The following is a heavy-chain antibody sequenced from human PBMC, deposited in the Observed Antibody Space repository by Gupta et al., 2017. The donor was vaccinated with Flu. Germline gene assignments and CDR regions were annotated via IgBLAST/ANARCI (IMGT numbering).Heavy chain of an antibody. J-gene: IGHJ4*02. CDR3: ARGASGGNVFDT. Sequence: QVHLSQWGPGLLKPAQTLSLTCGVYGGSCIDFHWTWLRLSPGKRLEWLGEIDRGGSPNYNPSLRGRVTFFADKATKQVSLRVDSMTAADTGVYYCARGASGGNVFDTWGQGTLVSVSS. V-gene: IGHV4-34*01. D-gene: IGHD1-1*01. CDR2: IDRGGSP. CDR1: GGSCIDFH.